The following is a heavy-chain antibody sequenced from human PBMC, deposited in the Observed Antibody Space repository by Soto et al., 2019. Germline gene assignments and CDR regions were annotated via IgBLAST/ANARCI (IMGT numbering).Heavy chain of an antibody. V-gene: IGHV3-48*02. CDR1: GFTFSSYS. CDR2: ISSSSSTI. J-gene: IGHJ4*02. D-gene: IGHD1-26*01. CDR3: ARDDGPLTATFDY. Sequence: GLPQRVSCAASGFTFSSYSMNWVSQAPGKGLEWVSYISSSSSTIYYADSVKGRFTISRDNAKNSLYLQMNSLRDEDTAVYYCARDDGPLTATFDYWAQGPLVTVSS.